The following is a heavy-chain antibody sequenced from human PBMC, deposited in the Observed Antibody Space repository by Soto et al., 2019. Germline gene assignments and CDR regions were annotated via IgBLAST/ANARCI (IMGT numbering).Heavy chain of an antibody. D-gene: IGHD3-3*01. J-gene: IGHJ4*02. CDR2: IYYSGST. Sequence: SETLSLTCTVSGGSISGYYWSWIRQPPGKGLEWIGYIYYSGSTNYNPSLKSRVTISVDTSKNQFSLKLSSVTAADTAVYYCASSTYYDFWSGYWAFDYWGQGTLVTVSS. CDR1: GGSISGYY. V-gene: IGHV4-59*01. CDR3: ASSTYYDFWSGYWAFDY.